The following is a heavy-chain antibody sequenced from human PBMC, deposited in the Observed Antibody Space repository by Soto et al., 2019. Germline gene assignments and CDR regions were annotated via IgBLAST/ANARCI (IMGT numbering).Heavy chain of an antibody. J-gene: IGHJ2*01. CDR3: AKDRHSSGRSRSYGYFDL. CDR1: GFTFSSYG. CDR2: ISYGGSNK. D-gene: IGHD6-19*01. Sequence: QVQLVESGGGVVQPGRSLRLSCAASGFTFSSYGMHWVRQAPGKGLEWVAVISYGGSNKSYADSVKRRFTISRDNSKNTRYLQRNSRRADDTARYYCAKDRHSSGRSRSYGYFDLSGRGTLITVSS. V-gene: IGHV3-30*18.